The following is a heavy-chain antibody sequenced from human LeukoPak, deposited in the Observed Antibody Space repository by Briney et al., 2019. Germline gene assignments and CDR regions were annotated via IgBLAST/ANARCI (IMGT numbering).Heavy chain of an antibody. Sequence: GGSLRLACAASGFTFSSYSMNWVRQAPGKGLEWVSSISSSSSYIYYADSVKGRFTISRDNAKNSLYLQMNSLRAEDTAVYYCARDRLYCSGGSCPQNWFDPWGQGTLVTVSS. CDR1: GFTFSSYS. D-gene: IGHD2-15*01. V-gene: IGHV3-21*01. CDR2: ISSSSSYI. J-gene: IGHJ5*02. CDR3: ARDRLYCSGGSCPQNWFDP.